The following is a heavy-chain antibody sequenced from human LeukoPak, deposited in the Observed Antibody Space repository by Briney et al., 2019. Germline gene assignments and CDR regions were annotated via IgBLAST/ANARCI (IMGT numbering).Heavy chain of an antibody. D-gene: IGHD4-17*01. J-gene: IGHJ1*01. CDR3: ARAFGDYAAYFQH. V-gene: IGHV4-34*01. Sequence: SETLSLTCAVYGGSFSGYYWSWIRQPPGKGLEWIGEINHSGSTNYNPSLKSRVTIPVDTSKNQFSLKLSSVTAADTAVYYCARAFGDYAAYFQHWGQGTLVTVSS. CDR2: INHSGST. CDR1: GGSFSGYY.